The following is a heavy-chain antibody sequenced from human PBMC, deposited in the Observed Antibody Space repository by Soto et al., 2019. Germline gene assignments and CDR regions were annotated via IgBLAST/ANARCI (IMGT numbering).Heavy chain of an antibody. Sequence: QVQVVQSGAEVKKPGSSVKVSCKVSGGIFTNNAISWVRQAPGQGLEWLGGVIPLFDTAYYAQIFRGRLRISEDGATTTAYMELSGLTSADTAVYFCATGGHNDGDNFYHGMDVWGQGTTVTGS. V-gene: IGHV1-69*01. CDR2: VIPLFDTA. CDR1: GGIFTNNA. J-gene: IGHJ6*02. D-gene: IGHD2-21*02. CDR3: ATGGHNDGDNFYHGMDV.